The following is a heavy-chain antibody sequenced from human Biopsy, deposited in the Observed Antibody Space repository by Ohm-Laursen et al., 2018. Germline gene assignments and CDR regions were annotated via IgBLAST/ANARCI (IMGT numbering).Heavy chain of an antibody. CDR1: GGSITSSGYW. CDR3: ARHPTGFWFDP. CDR2: VYNSGTT. Sequence: SQTLSLTCTVSGGSITSSGYWWSWIRQRPGKGLEWIGYVYNSGTTYFNPSLKSRVTISIDTSTNQFSLKVSSVTAADTALYFCARHPTGFWFDPWGHGTLVTVSS. V-gene: IGHV4-30-2*03. J-gene: IGHJ5*02.